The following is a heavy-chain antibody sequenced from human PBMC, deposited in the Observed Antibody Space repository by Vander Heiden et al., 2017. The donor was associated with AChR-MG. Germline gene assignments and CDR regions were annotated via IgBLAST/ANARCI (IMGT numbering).Heavy chain of an antibody. Sequence: EVQLVESGGGLVKPGESLRLSCAASGFTYSDAWMSWVRQAPGKGLEWVGRIKSKTDGGTTDYATPVKGRFIISRDDSKNTVYVQMNSLKTEDTAVYYCATSVMTFGDNWGQGTLVTVSS. J-gene: IGHJ4*02. CDR2: IKSKTDGGTT. V-gene: IGHV3-15*01. CDR3: ATSVMTFGDN. CDR1: GFTYSDAW. D-gene: IGHD3-16*01.